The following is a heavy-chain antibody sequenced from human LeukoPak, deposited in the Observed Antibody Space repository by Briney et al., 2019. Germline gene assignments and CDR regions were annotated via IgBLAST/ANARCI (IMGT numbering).Heavy chain of an antibody. CDR3: ARAYPKYYDFWSGYRNYYYYMDV. CDR1: GFTFSSYS. V-gene: IGHV3-21*01. J-gene: IGHJ6*03. D-gene: IGHD3-3*01. Sequence: GGSLRLSCAASGFTFSSYSMNWVRQAPGKGLEWVSSISSSSSYIYYADSVKGRFTISRDNAKNSLYLQMNSLRAEDTAVYYCARAYPKYYDFWSGYRNYYYYMDVWGKGTTVTVSS. CDR2: ISSSSSYI.